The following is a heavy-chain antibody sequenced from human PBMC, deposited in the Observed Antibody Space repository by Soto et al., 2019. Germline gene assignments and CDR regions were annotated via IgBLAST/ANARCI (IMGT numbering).Heavy chain of an antibody. J-gene: IGHJ5*02. CDR3: ARDREVDTARVRGGWFDP. Sequence: SVKVSCKASGGTFSSYAISWVRQAPGQGLEWMGGIIPIFGTANYAQKFQGRVTITADESTSTAYMELSSLRSEDTAVYYCARDREVDTARVRGGWFDPWGQGTLVTVSS. V-gene: IGHV1-69*13. CDR1: GGTFSSYA. D-gene: IGHD5-18*01. CDR2: IIPIFGTA.